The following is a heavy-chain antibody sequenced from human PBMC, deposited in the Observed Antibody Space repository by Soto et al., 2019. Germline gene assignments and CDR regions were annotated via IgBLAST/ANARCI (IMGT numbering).Heavy chain of an antibody. Sequence: GGSLRLSCAASGFTFSSYAMHWVRQAPGKGLEWVAVISYDGSNKYYADSVKGRFTISRDNSKNTLYLQMNSLRAEDTAVYYCARDRIAAAGTGRYYGMDVWGQGTTVTVSS. D-gene: IGHD6-13*01. V-gene: IGHV3-30-3*01. CDR2: ISYDGSNK. CDR3: ARDRIAAAGTGRYYGMDV. J-gene: IGHJ6*02. CDR1: GFTFSSYA.